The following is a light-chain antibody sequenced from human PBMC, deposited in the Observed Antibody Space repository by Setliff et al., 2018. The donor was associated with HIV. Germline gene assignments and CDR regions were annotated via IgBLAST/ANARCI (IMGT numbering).Light chain of an antibody. V-gene: IGLV2-8*01. CDR3: SSYAGSNNLV. J-gene: IGLJ2*01. Sequence: LAQPPSESGSPGQSVTISCTGTSSDVGGYNYVSWYQQHPGKAPKLMIYEVSKRPSGVPDRFSGSKSGNTASLTVSGLQAEDEADYYCSSYAGSNNLVVGGGTKVTVL. CDR2: EVS. CDR1: SSDVGGYNY.